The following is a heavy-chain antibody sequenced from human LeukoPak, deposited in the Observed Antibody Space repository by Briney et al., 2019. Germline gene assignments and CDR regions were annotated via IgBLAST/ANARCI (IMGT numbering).Heavy chain of an antibody. V-gene: IGHV3-9*01. J-gene: IGHJ4*02. CDR2: ISWNTGSI. CDR1: GFTFDDYA. Sequence: GGSLRLSCAASGFTFDDYAMPWVRQAPGKGLEWVSGISWNTGSIGYADSVKGRFTISRDNAKNSLYLQMNSLRAEDTALYYCAKDISSDLGSSRYRGGFGFDYWGQGTLVSVSS. CDR3: AKDISSDLGSSRYRGGFGFDY. D-gene: IGHD6-13*01.